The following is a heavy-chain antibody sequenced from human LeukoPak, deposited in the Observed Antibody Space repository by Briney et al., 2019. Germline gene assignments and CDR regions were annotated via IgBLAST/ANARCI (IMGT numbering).Heavy chain of an antibody. D-gene: IGHD3-3*01. CDR1: GYTFTGYY. Sequence: ASVKVPCKASGYTFTGYYMHWVRQAPGQGLEWMGWINPNSGGTNYAQKFQGRVTMTRDTSISTAYMELSRLRSDDTAVYYCAREYDFWSGTHSRYFDLWGRGTLVTVSS. V-gene: IGHV1-2*02. CDR3: AREYDFWSGTHSRYFDL. J-gene: IGHJ2*01. CDR2: INPNSGGT.